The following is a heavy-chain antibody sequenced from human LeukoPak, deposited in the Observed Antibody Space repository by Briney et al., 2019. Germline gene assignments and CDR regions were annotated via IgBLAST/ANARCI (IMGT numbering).Heavy chain of an antibody. D-gene: IGHD5-12*01. CDR1: GFTVSSNY. J-gene: IGHJ4*02. CDR3: AKDQSGYDSY. CDR2: IYSGGST. V-gene: IGHV3-53*01. Sequence: PGGSLRLSCAASGFTVSSNYMSWVRQAPGKGLEWVSVIYSGGSTYYADSVRGRFTISRDNSKNTLYLQMNSLRAEDTAVYYCAKDQSGYDSYWGQGTLVTVSS.